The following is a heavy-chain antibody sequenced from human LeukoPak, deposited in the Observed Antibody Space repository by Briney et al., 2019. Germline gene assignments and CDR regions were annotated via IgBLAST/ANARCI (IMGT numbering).Heavy chain of an antibody. V-gene: IGHV4-4*07. CDR3: ARDPYDSSGYYSQGFDY. D-gene: IGHD3-22*01. CDR1: GGSISSYY. J-gene: IGHJ4*02. Sequence: SETLSLTCTVSGGSISSYYWSWIRQPAGKGLEWIGRIYTSGSTNYNPSLKSRVTMSVDTSKNQFSLKLSSVTAADTAVYYCARDPYDSSGYYSQGFDYWGQGTLVTVSS. CDR2: IYTSGST.